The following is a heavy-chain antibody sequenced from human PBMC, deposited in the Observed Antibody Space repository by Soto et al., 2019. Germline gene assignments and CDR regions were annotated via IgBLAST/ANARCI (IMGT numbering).Heavy chain of an antibody. Sequence: QVQLVQSGAEVKKPGASVKVSCKASGYTFTSYGISWVRQAPGQGLEWMGWISAYNGNKNYAQKLQGRVTMTTDTSTSTAYMELRSLRSDDTAVYYCARRYYDILTGLIYYGMDVWGQGTTVTVSS. CDR2: ISAYNGNK. CDR3: ARRYYDILTGLIYYGMDV. D-gene: IGHD3-9*01. CDR1: GYTFTSYG. J-gene: IGHJ6*02. V-gene: IGHV1-18*01.